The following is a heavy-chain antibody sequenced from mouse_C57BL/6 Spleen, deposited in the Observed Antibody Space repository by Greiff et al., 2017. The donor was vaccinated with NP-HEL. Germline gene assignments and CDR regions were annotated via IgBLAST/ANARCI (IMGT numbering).Heavy chain of an antibody. Sequence: EVKLVESGGGLVKPGGSLKLSCAASGFTFSDYGMHWVRQAPEKGLEWVAYISSGSSTIYYADTVKGRFTISRDNAKNTLFLQMTSLRSEDTAMYYCAKADYVYAMDDWGQGTSVTVAS. CDR3: AKADYVYAMDD. CDR1: GFTFSDYG. D-gene: IGHD2-4*01. V-gene: IGHV5-17*01. J-gene: IGHJ4*01. CDR2: ISSGSSTI.